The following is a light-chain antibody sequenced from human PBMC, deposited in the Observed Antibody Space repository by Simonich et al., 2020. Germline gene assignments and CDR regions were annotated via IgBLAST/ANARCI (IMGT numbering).Light chain of an antibody. CDR1: SSDVGGYNY. CDR3: SSYTSSSTNWV. V-gene: IGLV2-14*03. Sequence: QSALTQPASVSGSPGQSITISCTGTSSDVGGYNYVSWYQQHPGKAPKLMIYDCSNRPSGVSNRFSGSKSGNTASLTISGLQAEDEADYYCSSYTSSSTNWVFGGGTKLTVL. J-gene: IGLJ3*02. CDR2: DCS.